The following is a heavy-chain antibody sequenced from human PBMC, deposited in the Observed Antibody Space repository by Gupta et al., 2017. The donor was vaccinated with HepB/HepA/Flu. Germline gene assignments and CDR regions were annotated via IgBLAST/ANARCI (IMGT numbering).Heavy chain of an antibody. CDR1: GYTFTTYA. CDR3: AKDPAGPMVDAFDI. V-gene: IGHV3-23*01. Sequence: EVQLLESGGGLVQLGGSLRLSCAASGYTFTTYAMTWVRQAPGKGLEWVSSISGSGVNTYYADSVKGRFTISRDNSKNTLYLQMNSLRAEDTAVYYCAKDPAGPMVDAFDIWGQGTVVTVSS. CDR2: ISGSGVNT. D-gene: IGHD2-8*01. J-gene: IGHJ3*02.